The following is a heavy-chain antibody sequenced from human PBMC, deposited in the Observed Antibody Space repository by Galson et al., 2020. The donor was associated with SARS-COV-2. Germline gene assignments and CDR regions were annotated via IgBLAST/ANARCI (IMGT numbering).Heavy chain of an antibody. CDR3: ARSVRNDYGDYEGDIDY. V-gene: IGHV1-18*01. Sequence: ASVKVSCKASGYTFTSYGISWVRQAPGQGLEWMGWISAYNGNTNYAQKLQGRVTMTTDTSTSTAYMELRSLRSDDTAVYYCARSVRNDYGDYEGDIDYWGQGTLVTVSS. D-gene: IGHD4-17*01. CDR1: GYTFTSYG. CDR2: ISAYNGNT. J-gene: IGHJ4*02.